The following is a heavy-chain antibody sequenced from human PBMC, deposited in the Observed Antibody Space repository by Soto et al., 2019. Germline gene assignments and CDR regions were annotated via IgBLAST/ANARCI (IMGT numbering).Heavy chain of an antibody. CDR3: ARRIVVVVAANGDAFDT. Sequence: QVQLQESGPGLVKPSQTLSLTCTVSGGSISSGGYYWSWIRQHPGKGLEWIGYIYYSGSTYYNPSLKSRVTIAVDTSKNPFSLKLSPVTAADTAVYYCARRIVVVVAANGDAFDTWGQGTMVTLSS. V-gene: IGHV4-31*03. CDR2: IYYSGST. J-gene: IGHJ3*02. CDR1: GGSISSGGYY. D-gene: IGHD2-15*01.